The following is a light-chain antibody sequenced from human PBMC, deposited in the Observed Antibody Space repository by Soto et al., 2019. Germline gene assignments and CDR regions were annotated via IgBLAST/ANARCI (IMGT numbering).Light chain of an antibody. J-gene: IGKJ2*01. Sequence: DIVMTQSPDSLAVSLGERATINCKSSQSVLYNSNNKTYLAWYQQKIGQPPQLLIYWASTRESGVPDRLSGSGTWADFTLTASSLQAEDVAVYYCQQFYSTPNTFGQGTKLEIK. V-gene: IGKV4-1*01. CDR2: WAS. CDR3: QQFYSTPNT. CDR1: QSVLYNSNNKTY.